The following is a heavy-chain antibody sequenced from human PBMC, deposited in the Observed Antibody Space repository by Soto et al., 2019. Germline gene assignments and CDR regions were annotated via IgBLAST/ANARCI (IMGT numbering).Heavy chain of an antibody. V-gene: IGHV3-30*18. Sequence: GGSLRLSCAASGFTFSSYGMHWVRQAPGKGLEWVAVISYDGSNKYYADSVKGRFTISRDNSKNTLYLQMNSLRAEDTAVYYCAKGRFTIFGVGGMDVWGQGTTVTVS. J-gene: IGHJ6*02. CDR3: AKGRFTIFGVGGMDV. D-gene: IGHD3-3*01. CDR2: ISYDGSNK. CDR1: GFTFSSYG.